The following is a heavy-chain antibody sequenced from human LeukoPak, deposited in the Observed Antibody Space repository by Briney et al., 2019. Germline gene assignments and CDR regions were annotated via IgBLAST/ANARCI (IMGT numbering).Heavy chain of an antibody. CDR3: NCRQFDY. CDR1: GFTFGDYA. CDR2: IRSNIYGGTG. V-gene: IGHV3-49*04. D-gene: IGHD2-15*01. Sequence: GRSLRLSCAASGFTFGDYAMSWVRQAPGKGLEWVGFIRSNIYGGTGEYAASVKGRFTISRDDSKGIVYLQMNGLKIEDTAAYYCNCRQFDYWGQGTLVTVSS. J-gene: IGHJ4*02.